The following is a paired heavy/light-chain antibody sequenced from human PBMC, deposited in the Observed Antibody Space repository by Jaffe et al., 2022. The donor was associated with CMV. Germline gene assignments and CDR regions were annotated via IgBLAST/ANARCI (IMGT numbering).Heavy chain of an antibody. CDR3: AGGPVPDYDILTGPLDF. D-gene: IGHD3-9*01. CDR2: IYYTGST. Sequence: QLQLQESGPGLVKPSETLSLTCTVSGASLTSTSNYWGWIRQSPGKGLEWIGNIYYTGSTYYSASLKSRVTLSVDTSKNQFSLKMSSVTAADTAIYYCAGGPVPDYDILTGPLDFWGQGTLVTVSS. CDR1: GASLTSTSNY. J-gene: IGHJ4*02. V-gene: IGHV4-39*01.
Light chain of an antibody. Sequence: ETVLTQSPGTLSLSPGERATLSCRASQSVSSDYLAWYQQKPGQAPRLLIYGASTRATGIPDRFSGSGSGTDFTLTISRLEPEDFAVFYCHQYGNSPGFTFGQGTKLDIK. J-gene: IGKJ2*01. CDR3: HQYGNSPGFT. V-gene: IGKV3-20*01. CDR2: GAS. CDR1: QSVSSDY.